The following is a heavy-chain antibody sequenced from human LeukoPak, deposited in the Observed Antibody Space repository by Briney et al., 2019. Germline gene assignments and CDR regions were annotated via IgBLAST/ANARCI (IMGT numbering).Heavy chain of an antibody. Sequence: SETLSLTCTVSGGSISSYYWSWIRQPPGKGLEWIGYIYYSGSTNYNPSLKSRVTISVDTSKNQFSLKLSSVTAADTAVYYCARGEATIYYFVYWGQGTLVTVSS. CDR2: IYYSGST. V-gene: IGHV4-59*12. D-gene: IGHD5-24*01. CDR1: GGSISSYY. J-gene: IGHJ4*02. CDR3: ARGEATIYYFVY.